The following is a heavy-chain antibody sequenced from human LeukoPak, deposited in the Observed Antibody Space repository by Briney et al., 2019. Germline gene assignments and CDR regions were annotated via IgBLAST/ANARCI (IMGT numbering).Heavy chain of an antibody. J-gene: IGHJ4*02. Sequence: GGSLRLSCAASGFIFSDYYMSWIRQAPGKGXEWVSYISRSGSIIYYADSVKGRFTISRDNAKNSLYLQMNSLRAEDTAVYYCARVSGYYFDYWGQGTLVTVSS. CDR3: ARVSGYYFDY. CDR1: GFIFSDYY. V-gene: IGHV3-11*01. D-gene: IGHD1-26*01. CDR2: ISRSGSII.